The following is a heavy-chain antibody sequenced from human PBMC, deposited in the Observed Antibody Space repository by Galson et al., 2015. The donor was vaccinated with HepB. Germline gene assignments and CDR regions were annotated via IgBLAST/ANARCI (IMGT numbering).Heavy chain of an antibody. V-gene: IGHV1-58*02. CDR2: IVVGSGNT. J-gene: IGHJ5*02. CDR3: AADPSLYGDYVEWGFDP. D-gene: IGHD4-17*01. Sequence: SCKASGFTLTSSAMQWVRQARGQRLEWIGWIVVGSGNTNYAQKFQERVTITRDMSTSTAYMELSSLRSEDTAVYYCAADPSLYGDYVEWGFDPWGQGTLVTVSS. CDR1: GFTLTSSA.